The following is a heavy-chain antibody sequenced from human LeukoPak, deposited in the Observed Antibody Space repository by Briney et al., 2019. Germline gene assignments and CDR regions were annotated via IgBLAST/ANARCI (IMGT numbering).Heavy chain of an antibody. D-gene: IGHD2-15*01. CDR2: ISGSGGST. CDR3: AKARLGYCSGGSCYHFDY. CDR1: GFTFSSYE. Sequence: LAGGSLRLSCAASGFTFSSYEMSWVRQAPGKGLEWVSAISGSGGSTYYADSVKGRFTISRDNSKNTLYLQMNSLRAEDTAVYYCAKARLGYCSGGSCYHFDYWGQGTLVTVSS. V-gene: IGHV3-23*01. J-gene: IGHJ4*02.